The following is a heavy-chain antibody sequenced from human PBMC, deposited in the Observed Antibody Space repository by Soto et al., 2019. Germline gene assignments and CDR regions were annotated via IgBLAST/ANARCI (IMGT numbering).Heavy chain of an antibody. CDR2: INIDGSST. Sequence: EVQLVESGGGLVQPGGSLRLSCAASGFTFSTYWMHWVRQAPGKGLVWVSRINIDGSSTRYADSVKGRFTISRDNAKNTLYLQMNSLRSEDTAVYYCTRGLGGSPDAFDIWGQGTMVTVSS. V-gene: IGHV3-74*01. CDR1: GFTFSTYW. J-gene: IGHJ3*02. CDR3: TRGLGGSPDAFDI. D-gene: IGHD2-15*01.